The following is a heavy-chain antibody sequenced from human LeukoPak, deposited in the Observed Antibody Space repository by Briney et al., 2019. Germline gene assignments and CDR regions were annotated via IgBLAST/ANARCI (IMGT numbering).Heavy chain of an antibody. Sequence: GGSLRLSCAASGFTFSSYWMHWVRQAPGKGLEWVSAISGSGGSTYYADSVKGRFTISRDNSKNTLYLQMNNLRAEDTAVYYCARDLTWNQVDYWGQGALVTVSS. CDR2: ISGSGGST. CDR3: ARDLTWNQVDY. V-gene: IGHV3-23*01. D-gene: IGHD1-1*01. CDR1: GFTFSSYW. J-gene: IGHJ4*02.